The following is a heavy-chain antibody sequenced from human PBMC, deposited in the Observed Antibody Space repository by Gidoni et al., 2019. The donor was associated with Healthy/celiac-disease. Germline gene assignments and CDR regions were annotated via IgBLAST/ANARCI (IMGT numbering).Heavy chain of an antibody. Sequence: QITLKESGPTLVKPTQTLTLTCTFSGFYLSTSGVGVGWIRQPPGKALEWLALIYWDDDQRYSPSLKSRLTITKDTSKNQVVLTMTNMDPVDTATYYCAHSYIAARPDGWFDPWGQGTLVTVSS. CDR1: GFYLSTSGVG. D-gene: IGHD6-6*01. J-gene: IGHJ5*02. CDR2: IYWDDDQ. CDR3: AHSYIAARPDGWFDP. V-gene: IGHV2-5*02.